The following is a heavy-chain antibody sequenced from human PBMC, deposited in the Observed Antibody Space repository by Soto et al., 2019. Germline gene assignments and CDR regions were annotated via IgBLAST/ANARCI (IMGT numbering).Heavy chain of an antibody. CDR1: GFTFSNYA. Sequence: GSLRLSCAVSGFTFSNYALTWVRQAPGRGLEWVSTIRGSGGGTYYADSVKGRFTISRDNSKNTLYLQMNSLRAEDTAVYYCARDRVPATREPDYWGQGSLVTVSS. CDR3: ARDRVPATREPDY. D-gene: IGHD2-15*01. V-gene: IGHV3-23*01. J-gene: IGHJ4*02. CDR2: IRGSGGGT.